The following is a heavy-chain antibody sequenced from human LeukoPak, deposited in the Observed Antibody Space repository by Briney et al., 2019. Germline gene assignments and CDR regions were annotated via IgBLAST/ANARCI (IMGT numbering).Heavy chain of an antibody. Sequence: GGSLRLSCAASGFTFSDHYMDWVRQAPGKGLEWVGRIRNKVNSYSTEYAASVKGRFTISRDDSKNSLYLQMDSLKTEDTAVYYCARVRYYLDYWGQGTLVTVSS. CDR3: ARVRYYLDY. J-gene: IGHJ4*02. CDR2: IRNKVNSYST. CDR1: GFTFSDHY. D-gene: IGHD3-9*01. V-gene: IGHV3-72*01.